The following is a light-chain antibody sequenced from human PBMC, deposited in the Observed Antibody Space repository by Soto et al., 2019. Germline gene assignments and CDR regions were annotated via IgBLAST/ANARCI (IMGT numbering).Light chain of an antibody. CDR2: DTN. V-gene: IGLV8-61*01. Sequence: QAVVTHEPSFSVSPGGAVTLTCGLSSGSVSTSYYPSWYQQTPGQPPRTLIYDTNSLSSGVPDRFSGSIVGNKAALTITGAQADDESDYYCMLYMGGGVSIFGGGTKLTVL. CDR1: SGSVSTSYY. J-gene: IGLJ2*01. CDR3: MLYMGGGVSI.